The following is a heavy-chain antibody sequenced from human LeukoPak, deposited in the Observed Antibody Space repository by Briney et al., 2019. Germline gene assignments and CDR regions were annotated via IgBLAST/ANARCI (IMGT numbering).Heavy chain of an antibody. D-gene: IGHD6-13*01. CDR1: GFTFSDYY. V-gene: IGHV3-11*06. CDR2: ISSSSSYT. Sequence: AGTLRLSCAASGFTFSDYYMSWIRQAPGKGLEWVSYISSSSSYTNYADSVKGRFTISRDNAKNSLYLQMNSLRAEDTAVYYCARAYSSSWYPYFDYWGQGTLVTVSS. J-gene: IGHJ4*02. CDR3: ARAYSSSWYPYFDY.